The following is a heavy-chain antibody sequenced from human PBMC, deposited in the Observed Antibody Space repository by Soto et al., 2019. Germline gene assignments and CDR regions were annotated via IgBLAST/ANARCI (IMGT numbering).Heavy chain of an antibody. Sequence: GVSLRLSCAVSGFTVTDSYMTCLGQAPGKAPEWISYISNSGNTIYFAASVKGRFTLSRDSATNSLHLHMTSLRDEDTAVYYCVRIPDTAIQLWSEYFFDNWGQGTLVTVSS. CDR3: VRIPDTAIQLWSEYFFDN. D-gene: IGHD5-18*01. CDR2: ISNSGNTI. J-gene: IGHJ4*02. CDR1: GFTVTDSY. V-gene: IGHV3-11*01.